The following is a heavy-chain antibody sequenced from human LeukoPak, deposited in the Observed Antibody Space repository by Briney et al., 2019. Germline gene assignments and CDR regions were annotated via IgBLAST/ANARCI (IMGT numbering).Heavy chain of an antibody. Sequence: PGGSLRLSCAASGFTFSTFAMHWVRLSPGKGLEWVSAISGSGGSTYYADSVKGRFTISRDNSKNTLYLQMNSLRAEDTAVYYCAKEGFYCSGGSCYSFYYYYMDVWGKGTTVTVSS. V-gene: IGHV3-23*01. D-gene: IGHD2-15*01. CDR2: ISGSGGST. CDR3: AKEGFYCSGGSCYSFYYYYMDV. J-gene: IGHJ6*03. CDR1: GFTFSTFA.